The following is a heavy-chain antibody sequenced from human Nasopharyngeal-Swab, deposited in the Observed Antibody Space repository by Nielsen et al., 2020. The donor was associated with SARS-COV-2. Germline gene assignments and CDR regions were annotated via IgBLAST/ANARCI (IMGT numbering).Heavy chain of an antibody. V-gene: IGHV3-30*18. J-gene: IGHJ4*02. D-gene: IGHD5-12*01. Sequence: GESLKISCAASGFTFSSYGLHWVRQAPGKGLEWVAVISYDGSNKLYADSVKGRFTISRDKSKNTLYLQMNSLRAGDTAVYYCAKDREGQYTGYDWMVGYFDYWGQGTLVTVSS. CDR2: ISYDGSNK. CDR1: GFTFSSYG. CDR3: AKDREGQYTGYDWMVGYFDY.